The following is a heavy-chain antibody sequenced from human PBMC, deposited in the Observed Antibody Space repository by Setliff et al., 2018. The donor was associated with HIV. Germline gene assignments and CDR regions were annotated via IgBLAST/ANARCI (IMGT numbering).Heavy chain of an antibody. CDR1: GYTFTSYY. CDR3: VRGVQSPPHYSYYYMGV. CDR2: IIPIFGGP. D-gene: IGHD3-3*01. V-gene: IGHV1-69*06. J-gene: IGHJ6*03. Sequence: SVKVSCKASGYTFTSYYMHWVRQAPGQGLEWMGGIIPIFGGPNYAQKFQGRVTITADKSTSTAYMELTSLRFDDTAMYYCVRGVQSPPHYSYYYMGVWGEGTMVTVSS.